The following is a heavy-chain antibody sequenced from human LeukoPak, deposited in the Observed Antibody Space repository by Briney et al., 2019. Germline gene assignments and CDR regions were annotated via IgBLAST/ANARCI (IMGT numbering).Heavy chain of an antibody. CDR1: GFTFSSYG. J-gene: IGHJ3*02. V-gene: IGHV3-30*18. CDR2: ISYDGSNK. D-gene: IGHD1-14*01. CDR3: AKESALTNAFDI. Sequence: GRSLRLSCAASGFTFSSYGMHWVRQAPGKGLEWVAVISYDGSNKYYADSVKGRFTISRDNSKNTLYLQMNSLRAEDTAVYYCAKESALTNAFDIWGRGTMVTVSS.